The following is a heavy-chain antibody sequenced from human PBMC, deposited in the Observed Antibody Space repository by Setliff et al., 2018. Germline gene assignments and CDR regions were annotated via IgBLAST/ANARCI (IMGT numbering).Heavy chain of an antibody. V-gene: IGHV1-18*01. Sequence: ASVKVSCKTSDYLLTSYGLTWVRQAPGQGLEWMGWINNYNTNTKYAQKLQGRVTMTTDTSTSTAYMELRSLRSDDTAVYYCARINFYVSSGYYYAPDYWGQGTLVTVSS. D-gene: IGHD3-22*01. CDR3: ARINFYVSSGYYYAPDY. J-gene: IGHJ4*02. CDR2: INNYNTNT. CDR1: DYLLTSYG.